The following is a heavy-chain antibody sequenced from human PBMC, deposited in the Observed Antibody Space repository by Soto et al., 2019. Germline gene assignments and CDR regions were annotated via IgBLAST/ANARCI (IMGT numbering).Heavy chain of an antibody. V-gene: IGHV4-31*03. D-gene: IGHD2-15*01. J-gene: IGHJ6*02. Sequence: SETLYITCTVSGGSISSGGYSWSWIRQHPGKGLEWIGYIYYSGSTYYNPSLKSRVTISVDTSKNQFSLKLSSVTAADTAVYYCARSKILGYCSGGSCQNGMDVWGQGTTVTVSS. CDR3: ARSKILGYCSGGSCQNGMDV. CDR2: IYYSGST. CDR1: GGSISSGGYS.